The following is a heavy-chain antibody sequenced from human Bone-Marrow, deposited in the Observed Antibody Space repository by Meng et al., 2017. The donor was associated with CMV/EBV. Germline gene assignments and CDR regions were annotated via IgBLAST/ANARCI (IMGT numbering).Heavy chain of an antibody. CDR3: ARVRIAAALARGYGMDV. D-gene: IGHD6-6*01. J-gene: IGHJ6*02. CDR1: GGSISSSSYY. CDR2: INHSGST. Sequence: SETLSLTCTVSGGSISSSSYYWSWIRQPPGKGLEWIGEINHSGSTNYNPSLKSRVTISVDTSKNQFSLKLSSVTAADTAVYYCARVRIAAALARGYGMDVWGQGTTVTVSS. V-gene: IGHV4-39*07.